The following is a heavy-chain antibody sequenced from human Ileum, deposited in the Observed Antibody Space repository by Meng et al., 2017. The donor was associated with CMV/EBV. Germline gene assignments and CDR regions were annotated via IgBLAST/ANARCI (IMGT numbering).Heavy chain of an antibody. Sequence: QVQLQEWGPGLVKPSGTLSLTCTVSGDSISSYYWSWIRQPPGKGLEWIGYIYYSGTTNYNPSLKSRVTISIDTSKNQFSLKLTSATAADTAVYYCASGGYYFNYWGQGTLVTVSS. J-gene: IGHJ4*02. CDR1: GDSISSYY. V-gene: IGHV4-59*07. CDR3: ASGGYYFNY. D-gene: IGHD3-3*01. CDR2: IYYSGTT.